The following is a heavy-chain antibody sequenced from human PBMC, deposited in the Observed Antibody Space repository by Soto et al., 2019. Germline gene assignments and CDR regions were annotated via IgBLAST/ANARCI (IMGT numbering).Heavy chain of an antibody. CDR1: GFTFSSYS. V-gene: IGHV3-21*01. CDR2: ISSSSSYI. J-gene: IGHJ4*02. D-gene: IGHD5-18*01. Sequence: EVQLVESGGGLVKPGGSLRLSCAASGFTFSSYSMKWFRQAPGKGLEWVSSISSSSSYIYYADSVNGRFTISRDNAKNLRYLQLNSLRAEETAGYYCARDQPGYSYGYGLGYWGQGTLVSVSS. CDR3: ARDQPGYSYGYGLGY.